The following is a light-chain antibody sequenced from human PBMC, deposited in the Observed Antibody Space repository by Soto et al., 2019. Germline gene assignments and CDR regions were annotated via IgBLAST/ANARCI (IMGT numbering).Light chain of an antibody. CDR3: QQYNVWPLT. V-gene: IGKV3-15*01. CDR1: QSVSSN. Sequence: EIVMTQSPATLSVSPGERATLSCRASQSVSSNLAWYQQKPGQTPKLLIYDASTRATGIPARFSGSGSGTEFTLTISGLQSEDFAVYYCQQYNVWPLTFGGGTKVEFK. CDR2: DAS. J-gene: IGKJ4*01.